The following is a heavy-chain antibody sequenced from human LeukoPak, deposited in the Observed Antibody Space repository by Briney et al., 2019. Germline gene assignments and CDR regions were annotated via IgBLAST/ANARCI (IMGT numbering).Heavy chain of an antibody. Sequence: PSETLSLTCAVYGASFSGYYWSWIRQPPGKGLEWIGEINHSGSTNYNPSLKSRVTISVDTSKNQFSLKLSSVSAADTAVYYCARGTGYPLIGWGQGTLVTVSS. D-gene: IGHD3-22*01. CDR3: ARGTGYPLIG. CDR1: GASFSGYY. V-gene: IGHV4-34*01. CDR2: INHSGST. J-gene: IGHJ4*02.